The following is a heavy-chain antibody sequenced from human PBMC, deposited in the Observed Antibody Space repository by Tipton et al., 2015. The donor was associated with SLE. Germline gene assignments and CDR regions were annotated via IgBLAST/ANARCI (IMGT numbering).Heavy chain of an antibody. V-gene: IGHV4-39*07. J-gene: IGHJ6*02. CDR2: IHYSGNT. CDR1: GDSITSTNYY. CDR3: SRLIFGSHGMDL. Sequence: TLSLTCTVSGDSITSTNYYWAWIRQPPGKGLEWIGNIHYSGNTYYSPSLRSRATISVDTSNNQFSLRLRSVTAADTAVYYCSRLIFGSHGMDLWGQGTTVSVSS. D-gene: IGHD3/OR15-3a*01.